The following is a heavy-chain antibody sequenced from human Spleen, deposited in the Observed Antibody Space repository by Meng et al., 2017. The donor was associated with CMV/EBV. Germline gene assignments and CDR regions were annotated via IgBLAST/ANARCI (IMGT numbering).Heavy chain of an antibody. V-gene: IGHV3-11*04. CDR1: GFSFNGHY. CDR2: ISGSGYNI. J-gene: IGHJ4*02. D-gene: IGHD5-24*01. Sequence: GGSLRLACAPSGFSFNGHYITWLRQAPGKGLEWVSYISGSGYNIYYADSVKGRFTISRDNAKNSLYLQMNSLRDEDTAVYYCARMGEMGTIGVDYWGQGTLVTVSS. CDR3: ARMGEMGTIGVDY.